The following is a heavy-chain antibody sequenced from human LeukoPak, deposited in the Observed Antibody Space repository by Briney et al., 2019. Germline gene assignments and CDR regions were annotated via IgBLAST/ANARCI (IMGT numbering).Heavy chain of an antibody. CDR3: AKDPSMRWLQFSYFDY. Sequence: PGRSLRLSCVASGFTFSSYGIHWVRQAPGKGLEWVAVISYDGSNKYYSDSVKGRFTISRDNSKNTLYPQMNSLRAEDTAVYYCAKDPSMRWLQFSYFDYWGQGTLVTVSS. D-gene: IGHD5-24*01. CDR1: GFTFSSYG. J-gene: IGHJ4*02. V-gene: IGHV3-30*18. CDR2: ISYDGSNK.